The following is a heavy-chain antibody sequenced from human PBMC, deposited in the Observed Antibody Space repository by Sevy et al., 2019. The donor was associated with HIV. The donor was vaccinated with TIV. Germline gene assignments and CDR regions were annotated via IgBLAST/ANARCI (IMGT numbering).Heavy chain of an antibody. V-gene: IGHV3-23*01. Sequence: GGSLRLSCAASGFTFSSYAMSWVRQAPGKGLEWVSDTSGSGGSTYYADSVKGRFTISRDNSKNTLYLQMNSLRAEDTAVYYCAKDEYQLLYPNWFDPWGQGTLVTVSS. D-gene: IGHD2-2*02. CDR3: AKDEYQLLYPNWFDP. CDR2: TSGSGGST. J-gene: IGHJ5*02. CDR1: GFTFSSYA.